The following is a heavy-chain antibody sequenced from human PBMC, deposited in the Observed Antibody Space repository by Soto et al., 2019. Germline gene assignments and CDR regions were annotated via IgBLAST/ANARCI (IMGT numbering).Heavy chain of an antibody. D-gene: IGHD3-10*01. Sequence: ASVKVSCKASGYTFTDYSLQWVRQAPGQRLEWMGWINPASGKTKYSQKFQGRVTITRDTSASTAYMELSSLTSEDTALYYCARDLWLGESFRYYFDDWAQGTRVNVAS. CDR2: INPASGKT. V-gene: IGHV1-3*01. J-gene: IGHJ4*01. CDR3: ARDLWLGESFRYYFDD. CDR1: GYTFTDYS.